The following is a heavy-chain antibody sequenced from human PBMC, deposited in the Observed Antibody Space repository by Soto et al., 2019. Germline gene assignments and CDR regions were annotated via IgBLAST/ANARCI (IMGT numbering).Heavy chain of an antibody. Sequence: GESLKISCKGSGYSFTTHWIGWVRQMPGKGLEWMGVIYPGDSDTKYSPSFQGQVTISADKSINTAYLQWNTLKASDTAMYYCARVGGGSYLDAFDIWGQGTIVTVAS. J-gene: IGHJ3*02. CDR3: ARVGGGSYLDAFDI. CDR1: GYSFTTHW. CDR2: IYPGDSDT. D-gene: IGHD1-26*01. V-gene: IGHV5-51*01.